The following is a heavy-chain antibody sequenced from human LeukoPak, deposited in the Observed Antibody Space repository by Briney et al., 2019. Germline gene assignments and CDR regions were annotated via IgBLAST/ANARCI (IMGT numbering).Heavy chain of an antibody. J-gene: IGHJ4*02. CDR1: GGSISSSSYY. V-gene: IGHV4-39*01. Sequence: MPSETLSLTCTVAGGSISSSSYYWGWIRQPPGKGLEWIGSIYYSGSTYYNPSLKSRVTISVDTSKNQFSLKLSYVTAADTAVYYCASHLWPNHFYDSSGYLFDYWGQGTLVTVSS. CDR2: IYYSGST. CDR3: ASHLWPNHFYDSSGYLFDY. D-gene: IGHD3-22*01.